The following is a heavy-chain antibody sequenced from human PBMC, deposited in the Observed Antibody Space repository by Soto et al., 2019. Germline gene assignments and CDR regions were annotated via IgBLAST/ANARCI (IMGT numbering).Heavy chain of an antibody. D-gene: IGHD5-12*01. Sequence: EVQLVESGGGLVKPGGSLRLSCAASGFTFSSYSMNWVRQAPGKGLEWVSSISSSSSYIYYADSVKGRFTISRDNAKNSLYLQMNSLRAEDTAVCYCARGVATIRSWYFDLWGRGTLVTVSS. V-gene: IGHV3-21*01. CDR1: GFTFSSYS. CDR2: ISSSSSYI. CDR3: ARGVATIRSWYFDL. J-gene: IGHJ2*01.